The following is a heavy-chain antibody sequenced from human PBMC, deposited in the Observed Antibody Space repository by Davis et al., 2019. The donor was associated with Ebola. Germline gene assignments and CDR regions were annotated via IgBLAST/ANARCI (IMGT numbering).Heavy chain of an antibody. CDR1: GYTFNTYA. V-gene: IGHV1-3*01. CDR3: AREGRVQGLTAAGMDV. J-gene: IGHJ6*02. D-gene: IGHD3-10*01. Sequence: ASVMVSCKASGYTFNTYAMHWVRQPPGQGLEWMGWINAANGNTRSSQKFQDRVTIIRDSSASTVYMELSSLRSEDTAVYDWAREGRVQGLTAAGMDVWGQGTTVTISS. CDR2: INAANGNT.